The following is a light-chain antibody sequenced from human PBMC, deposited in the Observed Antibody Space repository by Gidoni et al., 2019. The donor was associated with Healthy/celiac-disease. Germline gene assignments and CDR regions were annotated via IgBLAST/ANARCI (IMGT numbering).Light chain of an antibody. J-gene: IGKJ2*01. Sequence: LQITQSPSSLSASVGDRVTITCRASQGIRNDLGWYQQKPGKAPKLLIYAASRLQSGVPSRFSGSGSGTDFTLTISSLQPEDFATYYWLQDYNYPYTFXQXTKLEIK. V-gene: IGKV1-6*01. CDR2: AAS. CDR1: QGIRND. CDR3: LQDYNYPYT.